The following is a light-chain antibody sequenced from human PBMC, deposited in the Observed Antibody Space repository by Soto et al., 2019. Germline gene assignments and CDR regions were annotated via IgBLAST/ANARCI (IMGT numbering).Light chain of an antibody. Sequence: EIVLTQPPGTLSLSPGERATLSCRASQSLNTNYLAWYQQKPGQAPRLLIYGAFSRAAGIPDRFRGSGSGTDFTLTISRLEPEDFAVYYCQQYGTSPPAYTFGQGTKLEIK. J-gene: IGKJ2*01. CDR2: GAF. CDR3: QQYGTSPPAYT. CDR1: QSLNTNY. V-gene: IGKV3-20*01.